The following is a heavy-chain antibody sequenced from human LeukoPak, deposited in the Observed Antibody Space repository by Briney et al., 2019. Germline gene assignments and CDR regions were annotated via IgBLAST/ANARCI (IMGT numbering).Heavy chain of an antibody. Sequence: KTGGSLRLFCAASGFTFSSYAMSWVRQAPGKGLEWVSAISGSGGSTYYADSVKGRFTISRDNSKNTLYLQMNSLRAEDTAVYYCAKERDIVVVVAATISWFDPWGQGTLVTVSS. J-gene: IGHJ5*02. V-gene: IGHV3-23*01. D-gene: IGHD2-15*01. CDR2: ISGSGGST. CDR1: GFTFSSYA. CDR3: AKERDIVVVVAATISWFDP.